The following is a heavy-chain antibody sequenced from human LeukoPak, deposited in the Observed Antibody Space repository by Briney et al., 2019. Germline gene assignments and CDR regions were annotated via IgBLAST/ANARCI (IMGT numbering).Heavy chain of an antibody. CDR1: GFTFDDYG. Sequence: GGSLRLSCAASGFTFDDYGMSWVRQAPGKGLEWVSGINWNGGSTGYVDSVKGRFTISRDNAKNSLYLQMNSLRAEDTAVYYCARHGVYCYDYWGQGTLVTVSS. D-gene: IGHD3-10*01. CDR2: INWNGGST. V-gene: IGHV3-20*04. J-gene: IGHJ4*02. CDR3: ARHGVYCYDY.